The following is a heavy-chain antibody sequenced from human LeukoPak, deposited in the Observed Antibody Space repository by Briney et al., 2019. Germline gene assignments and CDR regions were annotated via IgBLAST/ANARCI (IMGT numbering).Heavy chain of an antibody. CDR3: ASSTYSDYPGD. V-gene: IGHV1-2*02. D-gene: IGHD4-11*01. J-gene: IGHJ4*02. CDR1: GYTFTDYY. CDR2: INPKTGGT. Sequence: GASVKVSCKASGYTFTDYYIHWVRQAPGQGLQWMGWINPKTGGTDYAQNFQGRVTMTRDTSITTAYMELRSLRSADTAVYYCASSTYSDYPGDWGQGTLVTVSS.